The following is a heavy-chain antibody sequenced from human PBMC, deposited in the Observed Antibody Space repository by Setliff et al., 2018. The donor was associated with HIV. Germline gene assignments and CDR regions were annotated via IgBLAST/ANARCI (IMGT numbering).Heavy chain of an antibody. CDR3: ARLGYSGSLVGAFEI. Sequence: QPPGKGLEWIGSIYHSGITYCNSSLKSRVTISVDTSKNQFSLNLTSVTAADTAVYYCARLGYSGSLVGAFEIWGQGTMVTVS. CDR2: IYHSGIT. V-gene: IGHV4-38-2*01. D-gene: IGHD1-26*01. J-gene: IGHJ3*02.